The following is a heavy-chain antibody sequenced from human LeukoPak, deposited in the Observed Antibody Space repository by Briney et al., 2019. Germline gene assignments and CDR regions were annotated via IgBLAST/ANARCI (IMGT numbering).Heavy chain of an antibody. CDR3: ATESIVSSLDAFDI. V-gene: IGHV1-24*01. CDR2: FDPEDGET. D-gene: IGHD2/OR15-2a*01. J-gene: IGHJ3*02. CDR1: GYTLTELS. Sequence: GASVKVSCKVSGYTLTELSMHWVRQAPGKGLEWMGGFDPEDGETIYAQKFQGRVTMTEDTSTDTAYMELSSLRSEDTAVYYCATESIVSSLDAFDIWGQGTMVTVSS.